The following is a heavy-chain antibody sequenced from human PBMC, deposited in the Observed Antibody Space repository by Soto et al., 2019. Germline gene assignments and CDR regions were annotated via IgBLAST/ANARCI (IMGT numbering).Heavy chain of an antibody. Sequence: ASVKVSCKASGYTFTSYGINWVRQAPGQGLELMGWISAYNGDTKYEQKFQGRVTITTDASSSTAYMELKSLSSDDTAVYFCATAKWNKSHNRIWFDTWGQGTQVTVSS. CDR2: ISAYNGDT. J-gene: IGHJ5*01. CDR1: GYTFTSYG. CDR3: ATAKWNKSHNRIWFDT. V-gene: IGHV1-18*04. D-gene: IGHD1-1*01.